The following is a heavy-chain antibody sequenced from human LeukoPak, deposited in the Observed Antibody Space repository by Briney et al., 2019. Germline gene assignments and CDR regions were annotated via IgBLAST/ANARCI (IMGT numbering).Heavy chain of an antibody. Sequence: GTSLRLSCTASGYTFSDYGMHWVRQAPGKGLEWLSVISYSGVVKFYADSVKGRFTISRDNSKNTLYLQMNSLRAEDTAVYYCARDGGNDYGDYATINAFDIWGQGTTVTVSS. J-gene: IGHJ3*02. CDR3: ARDGGNDYGDYATINAFDI. CDR2: ISYSGVVK. CDR1: GYTFSDYG. V-gene: IGHV3-33*08. D-gene: IGHD4-17*01.